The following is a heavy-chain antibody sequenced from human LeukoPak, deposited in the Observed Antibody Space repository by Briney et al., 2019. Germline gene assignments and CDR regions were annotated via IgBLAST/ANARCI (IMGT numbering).Heavy chain of an antibody. Sequence: ASVKVSCTASGYTFTSYYMHWVRQAPGQGLEWMGIINPSGGSTSYAQKFQGRVTMTRDTSTSTVYMELSSLRSEDTAVYYCARDQTDCSRTSCYNVHYGMDVWGQGTTVTVSS. CDR3: ARDQTDCSRTSCYNVHYGMDV. CDR2: INPSGGST. J-gene: IGHJ6*02. D-gene: IGHD2-2*02. CDR1: GYTFTSYY. V-gene: IGHV1-46*01.